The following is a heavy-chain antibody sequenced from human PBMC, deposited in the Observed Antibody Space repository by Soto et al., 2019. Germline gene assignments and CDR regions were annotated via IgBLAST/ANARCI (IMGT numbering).Heavy chain of an antibody. J-gene: IGHJ5*02. CDR1: GGSFSGYY. V-gene: IGHV4-34*01. D-gene: IGHD3-16*01. CDR2: INHSGST. Sequence: SETLSLTCAVFGGSFSGYYWSWIRQPPGKGLEWIGEINHSGSTNYNPSLKSRVTISVDTSKSQFSLKLSSVTAADTAVYYCARDRGGITVSSKPLGEWFDPWGQGTLVTVSS. CDR3: ARDRGGITVSSKPLGEWFDP.